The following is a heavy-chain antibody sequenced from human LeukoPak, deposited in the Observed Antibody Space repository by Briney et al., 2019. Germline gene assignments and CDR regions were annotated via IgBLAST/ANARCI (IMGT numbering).Heavy chain of an antibody. D-gene: IGHD6-19*01. CDR1: GFTFNNHA. CDR3: ARDLQGLRDY. V-gene: IGHV3-30*04. CDR2: ISYHGGDK. J-gene: IGHJ4*02. Sequence: GRSLRLSCAAAGFTFNNHAMHWVRQAPGKGLEWVAVISYHGGDKYYADSVKGRFTISRDNSKNTLDLQMNSLGGEDTAVYYCARDLQGLRDYWGQGTLVTVSS.